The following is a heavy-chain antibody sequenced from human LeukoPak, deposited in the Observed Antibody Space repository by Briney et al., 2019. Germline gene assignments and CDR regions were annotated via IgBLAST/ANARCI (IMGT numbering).Heavy chain of an antibody. CDR2: INHSGST. CDR3: ARRYYPGIAVAAYGY. Sequence: SETLSLTCAVYGGSFSGYYWSWIRQPPGKGLEWIGEINHSGSTNYNPSLKSRVTISVDTSKNQFSLKLSSATAADTAVYYCARRYYPGIAVAAYGYWGQGTLVTVSS. J-gene: IGHJ4*02. V-gene: IGHV4-34*01. D-gene: IGHD6-19*01. CDR1: GGSFSGYY.